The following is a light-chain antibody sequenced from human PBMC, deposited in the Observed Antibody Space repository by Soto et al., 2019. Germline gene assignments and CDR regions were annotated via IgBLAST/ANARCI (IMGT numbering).Light chain of an antibody. CDR2: GAS. CDR1: QRISNNY. Sequence: EIVLTQSPGTLSLSPGERATLSCRASQRISNNYLAWYQRRPGQAPRLLIYGASSRANGIPERFSGSASGADFALTVSSLEPEDFAVYYCQQYGSSPPITFGQGTRLEIK. V-gene: IGKV3-20*01. J-gene: IGKJ5*01. CDR3: QQYGSSPPIT.